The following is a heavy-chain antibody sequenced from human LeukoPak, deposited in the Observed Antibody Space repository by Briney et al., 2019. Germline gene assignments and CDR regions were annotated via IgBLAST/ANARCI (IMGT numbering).Heavy chain of an antibody. CDR2: ISGSGGST. CDR1: GFTFSSYA. J-gene: IGHJ1*01. Sequence: PGGSLRLSCAASGFTFSSYAMSWVRQAPGKGLEWVSAISGSGGSTYYADSVKGRFTISRDNSKNTLYLQMNSLRAEDTAVYYCAKDLSRKSMVRGVIPPEYFQHWGQGTLVTVSS. V-gene: IGHV3-23*01. D-gene: IGHD3-10*01. CDR3: AKDLSRKSMVRGVIPPEYFQH.